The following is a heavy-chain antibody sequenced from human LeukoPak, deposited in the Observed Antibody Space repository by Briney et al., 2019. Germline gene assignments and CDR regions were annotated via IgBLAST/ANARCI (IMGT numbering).Heavy chain of an antibody. Sequence: GASVKVSCKASGYTFTRYGISWVRQAPGQGLEWMGWISAYNGNTNYAQKLQGRVTMTTDTSTSTAYMELRSLRSDDTAVYYCARDEVIHGSSRFDPWGQGTLVTVSS. CDR3: ARDEVIHGSSRFDP. J-gene: IGHJ5*02. V-gene: IGHV1-18*01. CDR1: GYTFTRYG. CDR2: ISAYNGNT. D-gene: IGHD6-6*01.